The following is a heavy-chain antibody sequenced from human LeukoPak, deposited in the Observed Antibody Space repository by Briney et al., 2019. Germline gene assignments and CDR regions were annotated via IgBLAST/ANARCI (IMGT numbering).Heavy chain of an antibody. Sequence: GGSLRLSCAASGFSFSSYAMHWVRQAPGRGLEWVSAIWYDGSNKFYVDSVKGRFTISRDNSKNTLYLQMNSLRAEDTAVYYCAKSGPDFGDLPSEYYFDYWGQGNLVTVSS. J-gene: IGHJ4*02. D-gene: IGHD4-17*01. CDR1: GFSFSSYA. V-gene: IGHV3-33*06. CDR3: AKSGPDFGDLPSEYYFDY. CDR2: IWYDGSNK.